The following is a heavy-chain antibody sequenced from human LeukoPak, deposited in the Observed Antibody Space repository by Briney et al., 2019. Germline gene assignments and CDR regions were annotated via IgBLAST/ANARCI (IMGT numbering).Heavy chain of an antibody. Sequence: PGGSLRLSCAASGLTLSSYSMNWVRQAPGKGLEWVSSISISSTYIYYADSVKGRFTISRDNAKNSLYLQMNSLRAEDTAVYYYARDPLGYCSGGSCDWFDPWGQGTLVTVSS. CDR2: ISISSTYI. CDR3: ARDPLGYCSGGSCDWFDP. D-gene: IGHD2-15*01. J-gene: IGHJ5*02. CDR1: GLTLSSYS. V-gene: IGHV3-21*01.